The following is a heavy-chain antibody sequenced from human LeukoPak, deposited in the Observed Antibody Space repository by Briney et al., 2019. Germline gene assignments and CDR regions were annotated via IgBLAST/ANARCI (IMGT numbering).Heavy chain of an antibody. J-gene: IGHJ6*03. CDR3: ARSWVTGSIYYMDV. Sequence: GESLKISCKGSGYSFTNYWIGWVRQMPVKGLEWMGIIYPGDSDTRYSPSFQGQVTISADKSINTAYLQWSILKASDTAMYYCARSWVTGSIYYMDVWGKGTTVTVSS. CDR1: GYSFTNYW. CDR2: IYPGDSDT. D-gene: IGHD7-27*01. V-gene: IGHV5-51*01.